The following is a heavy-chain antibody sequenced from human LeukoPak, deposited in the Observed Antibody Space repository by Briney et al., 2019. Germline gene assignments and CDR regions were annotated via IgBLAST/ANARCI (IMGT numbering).Heavy chain of an antibody. V-gene: IGHV3-30*02. Sequence: GGSPRLSCAASGFTFSSYGMHWVRQAPGKGLEWVAFIRYDGSNKYYADSVKGRFTISRDNSKNTLYLQMNSLRAEDTAVYYCAKFALAAGTKNDAFDIWGQGTMVTVSS. J-gene: IGHJ3*02. D-gene: IGHD6-13*01. CDR3: AKFALAAGTKNDAFDI. CDR1: GFTFSSYG. CDR2: IRYDGSNK.